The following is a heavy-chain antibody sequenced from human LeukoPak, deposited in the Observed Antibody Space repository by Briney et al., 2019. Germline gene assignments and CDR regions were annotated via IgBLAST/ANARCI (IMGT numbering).Heavy chain of an antibody. J-gene: IGHJ6*03. CDR1: GGSISSGSYY. CDR3: AREGYCSSTSCYLLDYYYYYMDV. CDR2: IYTSGST. D-gene: IGHD2-2*01. Sequence: PSQTLSLTCTVSGGSISSGSYYWSWIRQPAGKGLEWIGRIYTSGSTNYNPSLKSRVTISVDTSKNQFSLKLSSVTAADTAVYYCAREGYCSSTSCYLLDYYYYYMDVWGKGTTVTVSS. V-gene: IGHV4-61*02.